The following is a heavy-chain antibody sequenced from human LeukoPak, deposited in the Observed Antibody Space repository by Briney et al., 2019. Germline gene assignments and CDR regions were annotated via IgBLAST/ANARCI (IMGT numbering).Heavy chain of an antibody. D-gene: IGHD6-13*01. CDR1: GGSISSSSYY. CDR2: IYYSGST. V-gene: IGHV4-39*01. CDR3: ARTIYYIAAAKLQIDNRYYFDY. J-gene: IGHJ4*02. Sequence: PSETLPLTCTVSGGSISSSSYYWGWIRQPPGKGLEWIGSIYYSGSTYYNPSLRSRVTISVDTSKNQFSLKLSSVTAADTAVYYCARTIYYIAAAKLQIDNRYYFDYWGQGTLVTVSS.